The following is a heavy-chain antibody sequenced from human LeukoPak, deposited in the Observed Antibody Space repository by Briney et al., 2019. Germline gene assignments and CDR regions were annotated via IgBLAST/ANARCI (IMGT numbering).Heavy chain of an antibody. Sequence: GGSLRLSCAASGFTFSSYEMTWVRQAPGKGLEWVAVISYDGGNKYYADSVKGRFTISRDNSKNTLYLQMNSLRAEDTAVYSCARGGGSCSSTSCYFRWFDPWGQGTLVTVSS. CDR2: ISYDGGNK. CDR3: ARGGGSCSSTSCYFRWFDP. J-gene: IGHJ5*02. CDR1: GFTFSSYE. D-gene: IGHD2-2*01. V-gene: IGHV3-30-3*01.